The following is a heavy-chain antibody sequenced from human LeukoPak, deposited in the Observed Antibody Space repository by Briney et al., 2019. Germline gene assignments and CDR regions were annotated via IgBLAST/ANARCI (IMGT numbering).Heavy chain of an antibody. V-gene: IGHV3-7*01. CDR1: GFTFSSYW. CDR2: IKQDGSEK. J-gene: IGHJ4*02. D-gene: IGHD5-18*01. Sequence: GGSLRLSCAASGFTFSSYWMSWVRQAPGKGLEWVANIKQDGSEKYYVDSVKGRFTISRDNAKNSLYLQMNSLRAEDTAVYYCARDPPREQLWGGLDYWGQGTLVTVSS. CDR3: ARDPPREQLWGGLDY.